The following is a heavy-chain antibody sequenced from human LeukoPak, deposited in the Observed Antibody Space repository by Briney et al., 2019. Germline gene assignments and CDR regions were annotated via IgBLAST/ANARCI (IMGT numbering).Heavy chain of an antibody. Sequence: GGSLRLSCAASGFTFSDYYMSWIRQAPGKGLEWVSYISSSGSTIYYADSVKGRFTISRDNAKNSLYLQMNSLRAEDTAVYYCARDRDCGGDCRAFDIWGQGTMVTVSS. CDR2: ISSSGSTI. CDR1: GFTFSDYY. CDR3: ARDRDCGGDCRAFDI. D-gene: IGHD2-21*02. J-gene: IGHJ3*02. V-gene: IGHV3-11*01.